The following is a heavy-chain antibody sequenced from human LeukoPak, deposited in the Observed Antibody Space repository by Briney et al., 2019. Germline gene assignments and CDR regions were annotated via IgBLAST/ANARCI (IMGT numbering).Heavy chain of an antibody. J-gene: IGHJ3*01. CDR2: IYYSGNT. CDR1: GGSISSYY. Sequence: SETLSLTCTVSGGSISSYYWSWIRQPPGKGLEWIGYIYYSGNTNYNPSLKSRVTISVDTSKNQFSLKVNSVTAADTAVYYCARTKPLDPFDFWGQGTLVTVSS. CDR3: ARTKPLDPFDF. V-gene: IGHV4-59*01.